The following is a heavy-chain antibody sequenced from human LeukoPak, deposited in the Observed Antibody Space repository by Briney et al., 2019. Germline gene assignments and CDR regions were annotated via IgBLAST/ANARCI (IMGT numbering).Heavy chain of an antibody. D-gene: IGHD2-2*01. CDR3: ARPDCSSTSCDP. CDR2: IYYSGST. V-gene: IGHV4-39*01. Sequence: SETLSLTCTVSGGSISSSSYYWGWIRQPPGKGLEWIGSIYYSGSTYYNPSLKSRVTISVDTSKNQFSLKLSSVTAADTAVYYCARPDCSSTSCDPWGQGTLVTVSS. CDR1: GGSISSSSYY. J-gene: IGHJ5*02.